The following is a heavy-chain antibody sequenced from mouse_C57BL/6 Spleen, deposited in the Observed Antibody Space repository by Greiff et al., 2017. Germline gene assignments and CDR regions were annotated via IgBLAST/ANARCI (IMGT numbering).Heavy chain of an antibody. V-gene: IGHV1-82*01. Sequence: QVQLQQSGPELVKPGASVKISCKASGYAFSSSWMNWVKQRPGKGLEWIGRVYPGDGDTNYNGKFKGKATLTADKSSSTAYMQLSSLTSEDSAVYFCALTGTFYYFDYWGQGTTLTVSS. J-gene: IGHJ2*01. CDR1: GYAFSSSW. CDR2: VYPGDGDT. D-gene: IGHD4-1*01. CDR3: ALTGTFYYFDY.